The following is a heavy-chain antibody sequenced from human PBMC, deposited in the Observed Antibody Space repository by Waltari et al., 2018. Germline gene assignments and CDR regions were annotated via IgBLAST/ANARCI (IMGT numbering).Heavy chain of an antibody. D-gene: IGHD3-9*01. CDR1: MSSIRCYY. J-gene: IGHJ6*02. CDR3: ARISTFYFYGMDV. V-gene: IGHV4-59*01. Sequence: QVQLQESGSGLVRPSETLSLGRPVSMSSIRCYYWTWIRQPPGKGLEWIGFTFYSGTTNYNPSLKSRVTISLDASKNQFSLNLRSVTAADTAVYFCARISTFYFYGMDVWGQGTTVTVSS. CDR2: TFYSGTT.